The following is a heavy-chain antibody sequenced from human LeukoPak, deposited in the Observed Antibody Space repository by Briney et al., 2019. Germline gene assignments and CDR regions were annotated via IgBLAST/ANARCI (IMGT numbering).Heavy chain of an antibody. Sequence: GGSLRLSCAPSGFTFSSYWMHWVPQAPGRGLVWVSRINSDVGSITYADSVKGRFTISRDNAKNTLYLQMNSLRAEDTAVYYCARDGPAYHWGQGTLVTVSS. CDR2: INSDVGSI. D-gene: IGHD3/OR15-3a*01. J-gene: IGHJ4*02. V-gene: IGHV3-74*03. CDR3: ARDGPAYH. CDR1: GFTFSSYW.